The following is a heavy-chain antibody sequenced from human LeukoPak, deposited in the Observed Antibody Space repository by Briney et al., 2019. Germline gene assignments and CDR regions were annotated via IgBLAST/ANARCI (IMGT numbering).Heavy chain of an antibody. CDR2: INPDGSRT. CDR1: GFTFSSNW. CDR3: SRDFNGRNDF. V-gene: IGHV3-74*01. J-gene: IGHJ4*02. D-gene: IGHD1-14*01. Sequence: GSLRLSCAASGFTFSSNWMHWVRQGPGKGLVWVSRINPDGSRTDYAESVKGRFTISRDNAKNTLSLEMNSLGDEDTAVYYCSRDFNGRNDFWGQGTLVTVSS.